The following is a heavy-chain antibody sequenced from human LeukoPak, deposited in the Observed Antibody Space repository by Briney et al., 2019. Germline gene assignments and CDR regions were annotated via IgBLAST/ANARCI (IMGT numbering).Heavy chain of an antibody. V-gene: IGHV3-13*01. CDR1: GFTLSNYD. CDR2: IDIPGNT. J-gene: IGHJ5*02. D-gene: IGHD6-19*01. CDR3: ARAVAGTHWFDP. Sequence: PGGSLRLSCAASGFTLSNYDMHWVRQATGKGLEWVSGIDIPGNTYYPDSVKGRFTMSRESAKNSLYLQMNSLRAGDTAVYYCARAVAGTHWFDPWGQGTLVIVSS.